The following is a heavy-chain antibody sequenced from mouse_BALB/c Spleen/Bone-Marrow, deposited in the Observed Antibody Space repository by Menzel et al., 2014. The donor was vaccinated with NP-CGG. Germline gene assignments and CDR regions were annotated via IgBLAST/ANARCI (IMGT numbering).Heavy chain of an antibody. J-gene: IGHJ3*01. Sequence: QVQLKESGAELMKPGASVKISCKATGYTFSSYWIEWVKQRPGHGLEWIGEILPGSGSTNYNEKFKGKATFTVDTSSNTAYMQLSSLTSEDSAVYYCATARASWFVYWGQGTLVTVSA. V-gene: IGHV1-9*01. D-gene: IGHD3-2*01. CDR2: ILPGSGST. CDR3: ATARASWFVY. CDR1: GYTFSSYW.